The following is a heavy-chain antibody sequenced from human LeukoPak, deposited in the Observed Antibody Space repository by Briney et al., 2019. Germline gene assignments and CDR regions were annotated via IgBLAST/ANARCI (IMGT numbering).Heavy chain of an antibody. V-gene: IGHV1-8*02. J-gene: IGHJ6*03. CDR3: ARAFLMVRGVRDYYYIDV. CDR1: GYTFTGYY. Sequence: ASVKVSCKASGYTFTGYYMHWVRQAPGQGLEWMGWINPNSGNTGYAQKFQGRVTMTRNTSISTAYMELSRLRSEDTAVYCCARAFLMVRGVRDYYYIDVWGKGTTVTISS. CDR2: INPNSGNT. D-gene: IGHD3-10*01.